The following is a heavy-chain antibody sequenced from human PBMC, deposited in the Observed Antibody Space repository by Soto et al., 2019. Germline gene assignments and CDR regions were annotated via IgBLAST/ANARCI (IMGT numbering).Heavy chain of an antibody. J-gene: IGHJ4*02. CDR2: IYYSGST. Sequence: QLQLQESGPGLVKPSQTLSLACTVSGGSFSSGGYYWSWIRQLPGKGLEWIGYIYYSGSTYYNPSLKSRFTISLDTSKNQFSLKLSSVTAADTAVYYCARATSFSGHHGYCGQGTLVTVAS. V-gene: IGHV4-31*03. D-gene: IGHD2-8*02. CDR3: ARATSFSGHHGY. CDR1: GGSFSSGGYY.